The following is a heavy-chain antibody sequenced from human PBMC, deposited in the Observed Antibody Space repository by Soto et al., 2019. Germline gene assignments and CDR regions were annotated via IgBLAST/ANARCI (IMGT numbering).Heavy chain of an antibody. J-gene: IGHJ4*02. CDR1: GGSISSGGYY. CDR3: ARVSRRAAPYAH. V-gene: IGHV4-31*03. Sequence: QVQLQESGPGLVKPSQTLSLTCTVSGGSISSGGYYWTWIRQHPGKGLEWIGYIYYSGTTYYNPSLTSRVRLSVETPTHQSSLKLRSVTAPDSAVYYSARVSRRAAPYAHWGQGTLVTVSS. D-gene: IGHD3-16*02. CDR2: IYYSGTT.